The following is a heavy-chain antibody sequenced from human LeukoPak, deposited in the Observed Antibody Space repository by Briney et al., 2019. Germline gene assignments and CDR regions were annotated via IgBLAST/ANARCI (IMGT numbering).Heavy chain of an antibody. J-gene: IGHJ6*03. V-gene: IGHV4-59*01. Sequence: SETLSLTCTVSGGSLSTYYWNWIRQPPGKGLEWLGYIYHSGSTKYNPSLKSRVTISVDTSKNQFSLKLSSVTAADTAVYYCARVSGWPPIYYYYYYMDVWGKGTTVTISS. CDR3: ARVSGWPPIYYYYYYMDV. CDR2: IYHSGST. CDR1: GGSLSTYY. D-gene: IGHD6-19*01.